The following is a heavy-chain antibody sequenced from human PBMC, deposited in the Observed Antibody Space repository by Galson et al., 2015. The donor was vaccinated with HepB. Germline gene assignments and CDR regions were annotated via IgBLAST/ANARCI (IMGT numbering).Heavy chain of an antibody. CDR1: GFTFNRFG. J-gene: IGHJ6*04. CDR2: IWYDGNKR. Sequence: SLRLSCAASGFTFNRFGMHWVRQAPGKGLEWVALIWYDGNKRYYADFVKGRFSISRDNSKNTLYLQMNSLRAEDTAVYYCARDSGYYDIVTGHLGDGRPVVWGKGTTVTVSS. D-gene: IGHD3-9*01. CDR3: ARDSGYYDIVTGHLGDGRPVV. V-gene: IGHV3-33*01.